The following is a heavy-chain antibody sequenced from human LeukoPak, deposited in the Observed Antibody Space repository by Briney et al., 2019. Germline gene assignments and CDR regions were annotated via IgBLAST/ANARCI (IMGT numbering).Heavy chain of an antibody. CDR3: AREGSGSYYNPNWFDP. D-gene: IGHD3-10*01. CDR1: GYTFTGYY. Sequence: GASVKVSCKASGYTFTGYYMHWVRQAPGQGLEWMGWINPNSGGTNYAQKFQGRVTMTRDTSISTAYMELSRLRSDDTAVYYCAREGSGSYYNPNWFDPWGQGTLVTVSS. CDR2: INPNSGGT. V-gene: IGHV1-2*02. J-gene: IGHJ5*02.